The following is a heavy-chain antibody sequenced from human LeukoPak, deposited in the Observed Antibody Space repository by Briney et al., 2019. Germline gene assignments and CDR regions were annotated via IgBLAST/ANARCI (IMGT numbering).Heavy chain of an antibody. J-gene: IGHJ4*02. Sequence: SETLSLTCTVSGGSISSYYWSWIRQPPGKGLEWIGYIYYSGSTNYNPSLKSRVTISVDTSKNQFSLKLSSVTAADTAVYYCARTDYYDSSDPRMALFDYWGQGTLVTVSS. CDR3: ARTDYYDSSDPRMALFDY. CDR2: IYYSGST. V-gene: IGHV4-59*01. CDR1: GGSISSYY. D-gene: IGHD3-22*01.